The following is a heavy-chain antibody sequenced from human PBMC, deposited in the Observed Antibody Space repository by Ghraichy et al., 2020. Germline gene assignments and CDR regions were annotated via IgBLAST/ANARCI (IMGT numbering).Heavy chain of an antibody. Sequence: GGSLRLSCTASGFTFGDYAMSWFRQAPGKGLEWGGFIRSKAYGGTTEYAASVKGRFTISRDDSKSIAYLQMNSLQTEDTAVYYCTRADPYYNYYGLDVWGQGTTVTVSS. V-gene: IGHV3-49*03. CDR3: TRADPYYNYYGLDV. CDR1: GFTFGDYA. CDR2: IRSKAYGGTT. J-gene: IGHJ6*02.